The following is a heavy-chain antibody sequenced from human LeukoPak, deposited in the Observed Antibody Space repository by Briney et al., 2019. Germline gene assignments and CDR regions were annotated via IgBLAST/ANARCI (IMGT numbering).Heavy chain of an antibody. V-gene: IGHV3-48*03. J-gene: IGHJ4*02. D-gene: IGHD6-19*01. Sequence: GGSLRLSCAASGFTFSSCEMNWVRQAPGKGLEWVSYISSSGSTIYYADSVKGRFTISRDNAKSSLYLQMNSLRAEDTAVYYCASDRQWLLDWGEGTLVTVSS. CDR3: ASDRQWLLD. CDR2: ISSSGSTI. CDR1: GFTFSSCE.